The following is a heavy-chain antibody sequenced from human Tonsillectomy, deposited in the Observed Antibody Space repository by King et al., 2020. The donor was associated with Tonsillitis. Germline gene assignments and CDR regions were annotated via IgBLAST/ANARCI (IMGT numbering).Heavy chain of an antibody. J-gene: IGHJ3*02. CDR2: ISWNSGSI. CDR3: AKDIAPIVGATPDAFDI. CDR1: GFTFDDYA. D-gene: IGHD1-26*01. V-gene: IGHV3-9*01. Sequence: VQLVESGGGLVQPGRSLRLSCAASGFTFDDYAMHWVRQAPGKGLEWVSGISWNSGSIGYADSVKGRFTISRDNAKNSLYLQMNSLRAEDTALYYCAKDIAPIVGATPDAFDIWGQGTMVTVSS.